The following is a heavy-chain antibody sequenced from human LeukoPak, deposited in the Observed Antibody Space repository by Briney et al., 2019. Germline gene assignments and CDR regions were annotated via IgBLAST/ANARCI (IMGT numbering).Heavy chain of an antibody. D-gene: IGHD3-3*01. CDR2: IYTSGST. CDR3: ASQYYDFWSGYSDAFDI. Sequence: SETLSLTCTVSGGSISSGSYYWSWIRQPAGKGLEWSGRIYTSGSTNYNPSLKSRVTISVDTSKNQFSLKLSSVTAADTAVYYCASQYYDFWSGYSDAFDIWGQGTMVTVSS. CDR1: GGSISSGSYY. J-gene: IGHJ3*02. V-gene: IGHV4-61*02.